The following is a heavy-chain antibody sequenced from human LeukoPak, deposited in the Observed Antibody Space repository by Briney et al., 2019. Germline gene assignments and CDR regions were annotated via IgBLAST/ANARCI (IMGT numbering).Heavy chain of an antibody. CDR3: AKEGGLGSFDY. Sequence: ASVKVSCKVSGYALTELSIHWVRQAPGKGLEWMGGLDHGDGETFYAQKFQGRVIMTEDTSTNTAHMELSSLRSEDTAVYFCAKEGGLGSFDYRGQGTLVTVPS. D-gene: IGHD3-10*01. V-gene: IGHV1-24*01. CDR2: LDHGDGET. CDR1: GYALTELS. J-gene: IGHJ4*02.